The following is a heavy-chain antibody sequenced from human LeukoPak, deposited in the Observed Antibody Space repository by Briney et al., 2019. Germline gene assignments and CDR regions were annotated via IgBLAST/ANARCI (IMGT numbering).Heavy chain of an antibody. D-gene: IGHD3-3*01. V-gene: IGHV3-30-3*01. CDR2: ISYDGSNK. Sequence: PGGSLRLSCAASGFTFSSYAMHWVRQAPGKGLEWVAVISYDGSNKYYADSVKGRFTISRDNSKNTLYLQMNSLRAEDLAVYYCSRVFLRFFNYYGIGGRGQGTTVTVSS. CDR3: SRVFLRFFNYYGIGG. CDR1: GFTFSSYA. J-gene: IGHJ6*02.